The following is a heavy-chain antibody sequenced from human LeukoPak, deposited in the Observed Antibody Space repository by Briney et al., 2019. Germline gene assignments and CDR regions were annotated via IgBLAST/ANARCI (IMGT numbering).Heavy chain of an antibody. Sequence: SETLSLTCTVSGGSISSSSYYRGWIRQPPGKGLGWIGSIYYSGSTYYNPSLKSRVTISVDTSKNQFSLKLSSVTAADTAVYYCARLNWNYDVDYWGQGTLVTVSS. CDR3: ARLNWNYDVDY. CDR2: IYYSGST. J-gene: IGHJ4*02. V-gene: IGHV4-39*01. CDR1: GGSISSSSYY. D-gene: IGHD1-7*01.